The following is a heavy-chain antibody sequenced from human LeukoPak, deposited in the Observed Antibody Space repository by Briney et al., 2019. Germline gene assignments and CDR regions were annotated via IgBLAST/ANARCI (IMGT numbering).Heavy chain of an antibody. Sequence: GGSLRLSCAASGFTFSSYGIHWVRQAPSKGLEWVAVISYDGINKYYAESVKGRFTISRDNSKNTLYLQMNSLRAEDTAVYYCAKDGQKYYYYGMDVWGQGTTVTVSS. CDR3: AKDGQKYYYYGMDV. J-gene: IGHJ6*02. CDR1: GFTFSSYG. V-gene: IGHV3-30*18. CDR2: ISYDGINK.